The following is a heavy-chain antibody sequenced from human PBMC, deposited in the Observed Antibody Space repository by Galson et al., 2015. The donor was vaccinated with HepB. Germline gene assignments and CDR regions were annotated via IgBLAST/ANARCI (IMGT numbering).Heavy chain of an antibody. CDR2: IKQDGSEK. D-gene: IGHD3-10*01. CDR1: GFTFSSYW. CDR3: ARDYGSGRAYYYYGMDV. J-gene: IGHJ6*02. Sequence: SLRLSCAASGFTFSSYWMSWVRQAPGKGLEWVANIKQDGSEKYYVDSVKGRFTISRDNAKNSLYLQMNSLRAEDTAVYYCARDYGSGRAYYYYGMDVWSQGTTVTVSS. V-gene: IGHV3-7*01.